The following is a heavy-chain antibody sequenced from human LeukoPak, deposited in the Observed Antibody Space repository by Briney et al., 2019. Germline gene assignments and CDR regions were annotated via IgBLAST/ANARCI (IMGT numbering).Heavy chain of an antibody. CDR3: ARGEYSSSLTGY. J-gene: IGHJ4*02. V-gene: IGHV1-2*04. D-gene: IGHD6-6*01. CDR2: INPFSGGT. CDR1: GYSFTDYY. Sequence: GASVKVSCKASGYSFTDYYIHWVRQAPGQGLEWMGWINPFSGGTKYAQKFQGWVTMTRDTSISTAYMELSRLTSDDTAVYYCARGEYSSSLTGYWGQGTLVTVSS.